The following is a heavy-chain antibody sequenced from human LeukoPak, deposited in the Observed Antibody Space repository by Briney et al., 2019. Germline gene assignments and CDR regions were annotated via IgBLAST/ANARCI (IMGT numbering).Heavy chain of an antibody. V-gene: IGHV3-21*01. CDR3: ARHDYYYYMDV. CDR2: ISSSYI. Sequence: PGGSLRLSCAASGFTFSSYSMNWVRQAPGKGLEWVSSISSSYIYYADSVKGRFTISRDNAKNSLYLQMNSLRAEDTAVYYCARHDYYYYMDVWGKGTTVTVSS. CDR1: GFTFSSYS. J-gene: IGHJ6*03.